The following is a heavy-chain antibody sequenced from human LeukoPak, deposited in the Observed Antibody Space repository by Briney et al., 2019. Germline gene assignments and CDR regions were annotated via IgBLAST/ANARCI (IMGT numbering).Heavy chain of an antibody. Sequence: PGGSLRLSCEASEFTLKDYWMHWVRQGPGKGLVWVSRINSDGSSASYADSVEGRFTISRDNAKNTLYLQMNSLRAEDTAVYYCARGSPTPHSSYFDLWAVAPWSLYPQ. CDR2: INSDGSSA. V-gene: IGHV3-74*01. CDR1: EFTLKDYW. J-gene: IGHJ2*01. CDR3: ARGSPTPHSSYFDL. D-gene: IGHD2-2*01.